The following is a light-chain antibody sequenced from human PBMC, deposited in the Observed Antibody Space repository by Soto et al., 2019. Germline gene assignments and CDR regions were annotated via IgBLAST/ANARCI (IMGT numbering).Light chain of an antibody. CDR2: GAS. CDR3: QQYGSSPPIT. V-gene: IGKV3-20*01. J-gene: IGKJ5*01. Sequence: ENVLTQSPGTLSLSPVEGATLSCRASQSVTKNFLAWYQQKPGQAPRLLIYGASSRPGGIPDRFSGSGSGTDFTLTISRLEPEDFAVYFCQQYGSSPPITFGQGTRLEIK. CDR1: QSVTKNF.